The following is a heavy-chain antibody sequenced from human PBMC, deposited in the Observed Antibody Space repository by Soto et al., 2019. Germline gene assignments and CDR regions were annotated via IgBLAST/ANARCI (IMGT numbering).Heavy chain of an antibody. CDR3: EAAPETYSPAGYYVNYFGT. Sequence: SETLSLTCSVSVASFSSTPYLLGWIRQPPGKGLEWIASSYYGWMTYYTPSLKSRGTISIDTYRSQSSLRLSSVTVEDTAVYYCEAAPETYSPAGYYVNYFGTWGQGTLVTVS. D-gene: IGHD3-22*01. J-gene: IGHJ4*02. CDR1: VASFSSTPYL. V-gene: IGHV4-39*01. CDR2: SYYGWMT.